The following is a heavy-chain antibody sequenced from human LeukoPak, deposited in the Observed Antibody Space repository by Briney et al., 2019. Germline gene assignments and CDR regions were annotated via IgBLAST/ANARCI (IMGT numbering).Heavy chain of an antibody. CDR1: GFTFSSHW. V-gene: IGHV3-7*01. D-gene: IGHD5-18*01. J-gene: IGHJ3*01. Sequence: GGSLRLSCAASGFTFSSHWMSWVRQAPGKGLEWVANIKQDGSEKYYVDSVKGRFTISRDNAKNSLYLQMNSLRAEDTAVYYCAGDRWLPQLNVFDFGGQGKKVTVFS. CDR2: IKQDGSEK. CDR3: AGDRWLPQLNVFDF.